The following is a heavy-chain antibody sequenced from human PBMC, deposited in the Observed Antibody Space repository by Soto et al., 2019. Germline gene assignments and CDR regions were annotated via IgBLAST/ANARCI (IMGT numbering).Heavy chain of an antibody. Sequence: NPSETLSLTCAVSGGSISSSNWWSWVRQPPGKGLEWIGEIYHSGSTNYNPSLKSRVTISVDKSKNQFSLKLSSVTAADTAVYYCARARDNHFLITGTTYYFDYWGQGTLVTVSS. J-gene: IGHJ4*02. CDR3: ARARDNHFLITGTTYYFDY. V-gene: IGHV4-4*02. CDR2: IYHSGST. CDR1: GGSISSSNW. D-gene: IGHD1-7*01.